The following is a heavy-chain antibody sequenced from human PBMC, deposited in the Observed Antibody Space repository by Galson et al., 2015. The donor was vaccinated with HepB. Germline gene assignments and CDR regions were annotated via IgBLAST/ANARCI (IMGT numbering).Heavy chain of an antibody. CDR1: GFSLSTSGVG. CDR2: IYWDDDK. CDR3: AHTGGEWELPTFDY. Sequence: PALVKPTQTLTLTCTFSGFSLSTSGVGVGWIRQPPGKALEWLALIYWDDDKRYSPSLKSRLTITKDTSKNQVVLTMTNMDPVDTATYYCAHTGGEWELPTFDYWGQGTLVTVSS. J-gene: IGHJ4*02. D-gene: IGHD1-26*01. V-gene: IGHV2-5*02.